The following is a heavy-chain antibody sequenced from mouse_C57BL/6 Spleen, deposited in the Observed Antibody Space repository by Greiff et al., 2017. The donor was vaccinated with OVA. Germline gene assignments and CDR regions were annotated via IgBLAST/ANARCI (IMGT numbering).Heavy chain of an antibody. CDR3: ARHEEVGSRRYYAMDY. CDR1: GYTFTEYT. J-gene: IGHJ4*01. Sequence: LVESGAELVKPGASVKLSCKASGYTFTEYTIHWVKQRSGQGLEWIGWFYPGRGSIKYNEKFKDKATLTADKSSSTVYMERSRLTSEDSAVYFGARHEEVGSRRYYAMDYWGQGTSVTVSS. V-gene: IGHV1-62-2*01. CDR2: FYPGRGSI. D-gene: IGHD1-1*02.